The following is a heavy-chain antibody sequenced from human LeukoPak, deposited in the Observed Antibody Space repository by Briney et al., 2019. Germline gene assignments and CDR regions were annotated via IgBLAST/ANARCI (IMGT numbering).Heavy chain of an antibody. D-gene: IGHD6-19*01. V-gene: IGHV4-34*01. CDR1: GGSFSGYY. CDR2: INHSGST. CDR3: ARDRAGNWFDP. J-gene: IGHJ5*02. Sequence: PSETLSLTCAVYGGSFSGYYWSWIRQPPGKGLEWIGEINHSGSTNYNPSLKSRVTISVDTSKNQFSLKLSSVTAADTAVYYCARDRAGNWFDPWGQGTLVTVSS.